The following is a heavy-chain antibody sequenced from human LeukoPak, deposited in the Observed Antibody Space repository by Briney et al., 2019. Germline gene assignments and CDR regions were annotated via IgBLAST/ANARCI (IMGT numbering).Heavy chain of an antibody. CDR1: GYTFTSHY. D-gene: IGHD3-10*01. CDR3: ARSEYYGSGSFDY. CDR2: INPNSGST. V-gene: IGHV1-46*01. Sequence: ASVKVSCKASGYTFTSHYINWVRPAPGQGLEWMGIINPNSGSTDYAQKFRGRVILTRDTSTSTFYMELSSLRSEDTAVYYCARSEYYGSGSFDYWGQGTLVTVSS. J-gene: IGHJ4*02.